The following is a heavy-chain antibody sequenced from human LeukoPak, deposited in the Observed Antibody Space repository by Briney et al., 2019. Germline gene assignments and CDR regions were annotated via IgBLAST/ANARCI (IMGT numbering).Heavy chain of an antibody. CDR3: ARGGWGIAAAGTY. Sequence: PSETLSLTCTVSGGSISSSSYSWGWIRQPPGKGLEWIGSIYYSGSTYYNPSLKSRVTISVDTSKNQFSLKLSSVTAADTAVYYCARGGWGIAAAGTYWGQGTLVTVSS. CDR1: GGSISSSSYS. CDR2: IYYSGST. D-gene: IGHD6-13*01. V-gene: IGHV4-39*01. J-gene: IGHJ4*02.